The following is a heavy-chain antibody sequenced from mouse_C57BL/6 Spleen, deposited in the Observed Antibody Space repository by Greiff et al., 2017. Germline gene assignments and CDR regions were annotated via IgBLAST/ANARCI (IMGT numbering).Heavy chain of an antibody. D-gene: IGHD2-3*01. V-gene: IGHV1-82*01. CDR2: IYPGDGDT. J-gene: IGHJ2*01. CDR3: ARPLDGYYFDY. Sequence: LVESGPELVKPGASVKISCTASGYAFSSSWMNWVKQRPGKGLEWIGRIYPGDGDTNYNGKFKGKATLTADKSSSTTYMQLSILTSEDSAVYCCARPLDGYYFDYWGQGTTLTVSS. CDR1: GYAFSSSW.